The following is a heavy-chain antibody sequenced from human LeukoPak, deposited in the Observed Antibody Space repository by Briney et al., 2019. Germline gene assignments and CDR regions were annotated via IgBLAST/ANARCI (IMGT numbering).Heavy chain of an antibody. CDR2: ISWDGGST. J-gene: IGHJ4*02. D-gene: IGHD4-17*01. V-gene: IGHV3-43*01. CDR3: AKDKEPSFKDYGDYAPTPYFDY. CDR1: GFTFDDYT. Sequence: GGSLRLSCAASGFTFDDYTMHWVRQAPGKGLEWVSLISWDGGSTYYADSVKGRFTISRDNSKNSLYLQMNSLRTEDTALYYCAKDKEPSFKDYGDYAPTPYFDYWGQGTLVTVSS.